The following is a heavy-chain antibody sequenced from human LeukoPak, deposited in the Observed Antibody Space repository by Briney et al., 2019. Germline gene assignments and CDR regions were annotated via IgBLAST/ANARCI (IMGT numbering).Heavy chain of an antibody. D-gene: IGHD1-1*01. V-gene: IGHV3-30*04. Sequence: GGSLRLSCAASGFTFSSYVMHWVRQAPGKGLEWVAIISYAGSNEYYADSVKSRFTSSRDNSKNTLYLQMNSLRAADTAVYYCASRKLAEYYLDYWGQGTLVTVSS. CDR3: ASRKLAEYYLDY. CDR1: GFTFSSYV. CDR2: ISYAGSNE. J-gene: IGHJ4*02.